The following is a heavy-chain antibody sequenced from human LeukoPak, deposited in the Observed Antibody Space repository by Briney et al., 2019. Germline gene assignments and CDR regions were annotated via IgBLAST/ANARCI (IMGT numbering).Heavy chain of an antibody. CDR1: GGSFSDYY. J-gene: IGHJ5*02. D-gene: IGHD5-12*01. Sequence: SETLSLTCAVYGGSFSDYYWSWIRQLPGKGLEWIGEINHSGSTNYNPSLKSRVTISVDTSKNQFSLKLSSLTAAGAAIYYCARAYNGYDYPWGRGTLVTVSS. V-gene: IGHV4-34*01. CDR3: ARAYNGYDYP. CDR2: INHSGST.